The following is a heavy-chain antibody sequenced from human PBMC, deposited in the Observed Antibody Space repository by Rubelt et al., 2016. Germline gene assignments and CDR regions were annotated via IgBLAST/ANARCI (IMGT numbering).Heavy chain of an antibody. CDR2: INHGGST. CDR3: ARGTRRLTAYYSHSYYNGMDV. Sequence: QVQLQQWGAGLLKPSETLSLTCAVYGGSFSGYYWSWIRQPPGKGLEWIGEINHGGSTNYNPSLKSRVTISVDTSKNQFSLKLTPVTAADTAVDYWARGTRRLTAYYSHSYYNGMDVWDQGTTVTVSS. J-gene: IGHJ6*02. D-gene: IGHD3-9*01. CDR1: GGSFSGYY. V-gene: IGHV4-34*01.